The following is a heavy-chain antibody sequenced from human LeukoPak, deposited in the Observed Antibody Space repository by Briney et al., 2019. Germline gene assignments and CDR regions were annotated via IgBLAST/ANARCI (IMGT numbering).Heavy chain of an antibody. CDR3: ARGKPEYGSGSYYKPKIFDY. V-gene: IGHV4-34*01. CDR2: INHSGST. Sequence: PSETLSLTCAVYGGSFSGYYWSWIRQPPGKGLEWIGEINHSGSTNYNPSLKSRVTISVDTSKNQFSLKLSSVTAADTAVYYCARGKPEYGSGSYYKPKIFDYWGQGTLVTVSS. CDR1: GGSFSGYY. D-gene: IGHD3-10*01. J-gene: IGHJ4*02.